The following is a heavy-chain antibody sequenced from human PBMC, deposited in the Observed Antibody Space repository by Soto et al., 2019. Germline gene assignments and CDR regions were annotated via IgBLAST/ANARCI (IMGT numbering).Heavy chain of an antibody. CDR2: ITASGDRT. J-gene: IGHJ6*02. Sequence: GGSRRLSCAASGFTFSNYAMNWVRQAPGKGLEWVSAITASGDRTYYADSVKGRFTISRDNSKNTLYVQMNSLRVEDTALYYCATRDPGYCSGGSCHRGMDVWGQGTTVTVSS. V-gene: IGHV3-23*01. D-gene: IGHD2-15*01. CDR1: GFTFSNYA. CDR3: ATRDPGYCSGGSCHRGMDV.